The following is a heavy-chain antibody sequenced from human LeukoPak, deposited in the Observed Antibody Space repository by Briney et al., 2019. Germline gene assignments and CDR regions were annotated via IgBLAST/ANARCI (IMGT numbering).Heavy chain of an antibody. CDR1: GGSISSSRHY. CDR2: ILYSGST. CDR3: VRRVAGSSYRDY. V-gene: IGHV4-39*01. J-gene: IGHJ4*02. Sequence: PSETLSLTYTVSGGSISSSRHYWGWIRQPPGKGLEWIGNILYSGSTSYNPSLKSRVTISVDTSKNQFSLKLSSVTAADTADYYCVRRVAGSSYRDYWGQGTLVTVSS. D-gene: IGHD3-22*01.